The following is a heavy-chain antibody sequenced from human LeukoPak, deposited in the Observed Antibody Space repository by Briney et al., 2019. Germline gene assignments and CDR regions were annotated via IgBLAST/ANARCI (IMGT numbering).Heavy chain of an antibody. CDR2: INPNSGGT. CDR1: GYTFTGYY. V-gene: IGHV1-2*02. D-gene: IGHD3-22*01. Sequence: GASVKVSCKASGYTFTGYYMHWVRQAPGQGLEWMGWINPNSGGTNYAQKFQGRVTMTRDTSISTAYMELSRLRSDDTAVYYCARVGSDYYDSSGHDAFDIWGQGTMVIVSS. CDR3: ARVGSDYYDSSGHDAFDI. J-gene: IGHJ3*02.